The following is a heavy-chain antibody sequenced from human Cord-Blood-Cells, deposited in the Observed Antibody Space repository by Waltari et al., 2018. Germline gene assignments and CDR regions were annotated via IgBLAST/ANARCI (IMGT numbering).Heavy chain of an antibody. J-gene: IGHJ4*02. D-gene: IGHD3-22*01. V-gene: IGHV4-34*01. CDR2: INHSGST. CDR1: GGSFSGYY. CDR3: ARGLGGYYFDY. Sequence: QVQLQQWGAGLLTPSETLSLTCAVYGGSFSGYYWSWIRQPPGKGLEWIVEINHSGSTNYNPSLKSRVTISVDTSKNQFSLKLSSVTAADTAVYYCARGLGGYYFDYWGQGTLVTVSS.